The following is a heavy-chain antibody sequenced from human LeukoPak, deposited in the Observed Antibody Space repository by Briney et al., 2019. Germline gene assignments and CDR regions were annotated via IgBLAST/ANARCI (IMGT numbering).Heavy chain of an antibody. CDR1: GGTFSSYA. CDR2: IIPVFDTP. J-gene: IGHJ4*02. Sequence: ASVKVSCKASGGTFSSYAFSWVRQAPGQGLEWMGGIIPVFDTPNYAQKFQGRVTITADESTSTAYMELSSLRSEDTAVYYCLHGSGSYSRPVWGQGTLVTVSS. V-gene: IGHV1-69*01. D-gene: IGHD3-10*01. CDR3: LHGSGSYSRPV.